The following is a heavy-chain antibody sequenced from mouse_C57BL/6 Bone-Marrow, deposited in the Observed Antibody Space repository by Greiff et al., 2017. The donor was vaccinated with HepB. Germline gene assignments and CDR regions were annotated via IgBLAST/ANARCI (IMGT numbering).Heavy chain of an antibody. V-gene: IGHV10-3*01. Sequence: EVQVVESGGGLVQPKGSLKLSCAASGFTFNTYAMHWVRQAPGKGLEWVARIRSKSSNYATYYADSVKDRFTISRDNSQSMLYLQMNNLKTEDTAMYYCVGGYYGSSYEAMDYWGQGTSVTVSS. CDR3: VGGYYGSSYEAMDY. D-gene: IGHD1-1*01. CDR1: GFTFNTYA. J-gene: IGHJ4*01. CDR2: IRSKSSNYAT.